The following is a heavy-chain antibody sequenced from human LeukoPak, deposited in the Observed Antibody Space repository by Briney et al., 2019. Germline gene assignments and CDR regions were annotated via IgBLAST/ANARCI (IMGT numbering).Heavy chain of an antibody. Sequence: PSETLSLTCTVSGGSISSSSYYWGWIRQPPGKGLEWIGSIYYSGTTYYNPSLKSRVTISVDTSKNQFSLKVNSVTAADTAVYYCAREASAAAAALWGQGTLVTVSS. CDR1: GGSISSSSYY. J-gene: IGHJ4*02. CDR3: AREASAAAAAL. D-gene: IGHD6-13*01. V-gene: IGHV4-39*07. CDR2: IYYSGTT.